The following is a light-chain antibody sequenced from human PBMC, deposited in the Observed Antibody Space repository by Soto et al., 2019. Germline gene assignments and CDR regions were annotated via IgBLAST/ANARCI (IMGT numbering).Light chain of an antibody. CDR2: AAS. V-gene: IGKV1-39*01. J-gene: IGKJ5*01. CDR1: ETISNY. CDR3: QQSYNTPIT. Sequence: DIQMTQSPSSLSVSVGDRVTITCRASETISNYLNWYQQKPGRAPKILVYAASSLQSGVPSRFTGSGSGTHFTLTISGLQPADFATYYCQQSYNTPITFGQGTRLEI.